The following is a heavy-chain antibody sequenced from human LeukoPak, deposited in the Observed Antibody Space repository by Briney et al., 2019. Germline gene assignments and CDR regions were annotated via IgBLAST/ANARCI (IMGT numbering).Heavy chain of an antibody. Sequence: GGSLRLSCAASGFTFSNYAMSWVRQAPGKGLEWVSLISGTGGSTYYADSVKGRFTNSRDNSKDTLFLQVNSLRDEDTAVYYCARDVRWGQGTLVTLS. CDR3: ARDVR. D-gene: IGHD3-10*02. J-gene: IGHJ4*02. CDR2: ISGTGGST. CDR1: GFTFSNYA. V-gene: IGHV3-23*01.